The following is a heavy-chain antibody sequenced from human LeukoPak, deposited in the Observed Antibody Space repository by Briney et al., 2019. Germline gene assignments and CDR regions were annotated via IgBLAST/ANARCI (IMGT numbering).Heavy chain of an antibody. CDR3: ARDRLEAVADDDYFDY. CDR2: IWYDGSNK. J-gene: IGHJ4*02. D-gene: IGHD6-19*01. Sequence: GGSLRLSCAASGFTFSNHGMHWVRQAPGKGPEWVALIWYDGSNKYYGDSVKGRFTISRDNSKNTVYLQMNSLRVEDTAVYYCARDRLEAVADDDYFDYWGQGTLVTVSS. V-gene: IGHV3-33*01. CDR1: GFTFSNHG.